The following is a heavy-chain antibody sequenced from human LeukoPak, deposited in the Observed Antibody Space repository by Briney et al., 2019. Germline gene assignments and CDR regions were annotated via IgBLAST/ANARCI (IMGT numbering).Heavy chain of an antibody. CDR2: IWYDGSNK. CDR1: GFTFSSYG. J-gene: IGHJ4*02. CDR3: SKDGERGYSYGIFDY. Sequence: GGSLRLSCAASGFTFSSYGMHWVRQAPGKGLEWVAVIWYDGSNKYYADSVKGRFTVSRDNSKNTLYLQMNSLRAEDRAVYYCSKDGERGYSYGIFDYWGQGTLVTVSS. V-gene: IGHV3-33*06. D-gene: IGHD5-18*01.